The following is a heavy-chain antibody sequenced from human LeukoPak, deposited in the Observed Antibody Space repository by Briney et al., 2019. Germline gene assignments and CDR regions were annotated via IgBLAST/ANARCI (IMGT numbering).Heavy chain of an antibody. CDR2: ISGSGGST. CDR1: GFTFSSYG. V-gene: IGHV3-23*01. J-gene: IGHJ4*02. Sequence: GGSLRLSCAASGFTFSSYGMSWVRQAPGKGLEWVSAISGSGGSTYYADSVKGRFTISRDNSKNTLYLQMNSLRVEDTAVHYCATGGYSYGFFDYWGQGTLATVSS. CDR3: ATGGYSYGFFDY. D-gene: IGHD5-18*01.